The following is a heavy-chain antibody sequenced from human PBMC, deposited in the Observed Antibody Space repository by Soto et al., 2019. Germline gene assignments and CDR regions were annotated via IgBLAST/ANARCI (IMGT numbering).Heavy chain of an antibody. D-gene: IGHD3-22*01. Sequence: ASVKVSCKASGYTFTSYGIIWVRQAPGQGLEWMGWISAYNGNTNYAQKLQGRVTMTTDTSTSTAYMELRSLRSDDTAVYYCARDRLITMIVVVTMDVWGQGTTVTVSS. V-gene: IGHV1-18*01. CDR3: ARDRLITMIVVVTMDV. CDR2: ISAYNGNT. CDR1: GYTFTSYG. J-gene: IGHJ6*02.